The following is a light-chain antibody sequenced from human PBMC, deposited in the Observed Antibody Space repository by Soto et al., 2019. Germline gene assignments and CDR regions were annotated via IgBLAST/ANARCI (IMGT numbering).Light chain of an antibody. CDR1: QSVSDK. Sequence: IGRAQCATTVSVSPGERATLSCSASQSVSDKLAWYQHKPGQAPTLLIYGASSRATGIPDRFSGSGSGTDFTLTVSRLEPEDFVVYYCQHYGVSPRTFGQGTKVDIK. J-gene: IGKJ1*01. CDR3: QHYGVSPRT. V-gene: IGKV3-20*01. CDR2: GAS.